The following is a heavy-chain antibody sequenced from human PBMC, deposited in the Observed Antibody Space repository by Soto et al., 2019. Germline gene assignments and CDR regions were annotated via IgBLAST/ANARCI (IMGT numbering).Heavy chain of an antibody. CDR3: ARGDPATYMSPPFDY. V-gene: IGHV1-18*04. J-gene: IGHJ4*02. CDR1: GYTFTIRYG. CDR2: ISPYNGRT. Sequence: QVQLVQSGPEVKKPGASVKVSCKTSGYTFTIRYGISWLRQAPGQGLEWMGWISPYNGRTENARKLQGRVTLSTDKPRSTAYLDLRSLTSADTAVYYGARGDPATYMSPPFDYWGQGTLVTAS. D-gene: IGHD5-18*01.